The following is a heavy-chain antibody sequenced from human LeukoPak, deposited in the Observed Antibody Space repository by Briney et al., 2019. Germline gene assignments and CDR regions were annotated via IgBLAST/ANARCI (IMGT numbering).Heavy chain of an antibody. D-gene: IGHD5-12*01. J-gene: IGHJ5*02. CDR3: ARRGYTTSGGHWFDP. CDR2: IFYSGST. V-gene: IGHV4-59*08. CDR1: GGSISSYY. Sequence: PSETLSLTCSVSGGSISSYYWSWIRQPPGKGLEWIGYIFYSGSTIYNPSFRSRVTISVDTSKNQLSLKLTSVTAADTAVYYCARRGYTTSGGHWFDPWGQGTLVTVSS.